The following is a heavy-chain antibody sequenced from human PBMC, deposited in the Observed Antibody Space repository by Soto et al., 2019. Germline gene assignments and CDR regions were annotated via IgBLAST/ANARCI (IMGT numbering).Heavy chain of an antibody. CDR2: INAGNGNT. Sequence: ASVKVACKSSGYTFTIYVMHWLHQAPGQRLEWMGWINAGNGNTKYSQKFQGRVTITRDTSASTAYMELSSLRSEDTAVYYCARDPGRITIFGVADSNGMDVWGQGTTVTVSS. V-gene: IGHV1-3*01. J-gene: IGHJ6*02. CDR1: GYTFTIYV. D-gene: IGHD3-3*01. CDR3: ARDPGRITIFGVADSNGMDV.